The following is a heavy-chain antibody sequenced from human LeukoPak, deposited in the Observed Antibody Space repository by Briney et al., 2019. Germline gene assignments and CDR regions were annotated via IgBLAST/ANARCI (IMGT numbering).Heavy chain of an antibody. CDR2: ISWNSGSI. CDR1: GFTFEDYA. Sequence: GRSLRLSCAASGFTFEDYARHWVRQAPGKGLEWVSGISWNSGSIGYADSVKGRFTISRDNAKNSLYLQMNSLRAEDMALYYCAKDGRPFDLWGRGTLVTVSS. CDR3: AKDGRPFDL. J-gene: IGHJ2*01. V-gene: IGHV3-9*03.